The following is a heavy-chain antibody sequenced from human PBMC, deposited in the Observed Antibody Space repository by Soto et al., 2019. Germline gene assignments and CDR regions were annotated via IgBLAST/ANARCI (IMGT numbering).Heavy chain of an antibody. CDR3: ATPAYDY. Sequence: GGSLRLSCAASGFIFSTSGSAFSRYAMTWVRQTPGKALGWVSSISGSGVRTYYSDSVRGRFTISRDNSKDRLYLEMNSVRAEDTAVYYCATPAYDYWGQGTPVTVSS. D-gene: IGHD3-16*01. CDR1: GFIFSTSGSAFSRYA. J-gene: IGHJ4*02. CDR2: ISGSGVRT. V-gene: IGHV3-23*01.